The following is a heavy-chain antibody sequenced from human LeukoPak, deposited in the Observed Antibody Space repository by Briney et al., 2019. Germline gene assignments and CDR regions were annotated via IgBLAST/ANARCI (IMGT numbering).Heavy chain of an antibody. CDR3: ARDIRWFDP. V-gene: IGHV1-69*04. CDR1: AYTFSSYL. CDR2: IIPILGIA. J-gene: IGHJ5*02. Sequence: SVKVSCKAPAYTFSSYLLHWVRQAPGQGLEWMGRIIPILGIANYAQKFQGRVTITADKSTSTAYMELSSLRSEDTAVYYCARDIRWFDPRGQGTLVTVSS.